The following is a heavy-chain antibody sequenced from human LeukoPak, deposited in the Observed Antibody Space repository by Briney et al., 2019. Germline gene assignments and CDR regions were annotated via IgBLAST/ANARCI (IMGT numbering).Heavy chain of an antibody. CDR2: ISAYNGNT. CDR3: ARGGWDYGAFDI. CDR1: GGTFSSYA. J-gene: IGHJ3*02. Sequence: GSSVKVSCKASGGTFSSYAISWVRQAPGQGLEWMGWISAYNGNTNYAQKLQGRVTMTTDTSTSTAYMELRSLRSDDTAVYYCARGGWDYGAFDIWGQGTMVTVSS. V-gene: IGHV1-18*01. D-gene: IGHD4-17*01.